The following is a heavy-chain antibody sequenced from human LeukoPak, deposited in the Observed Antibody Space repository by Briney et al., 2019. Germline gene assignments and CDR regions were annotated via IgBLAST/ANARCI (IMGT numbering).Heavy chain of an antibody. D-gene: IGHD2-2*01. Sequence: SETLSLTCTVSAGSISSYYWSWIRQPPGRGLEWIGYIYYSGSTNYNPSLKSRVTISVDTSKNQFSLKLSSVTAADTAVYYCASDLGYCSSTSCRYFDPWGQGTLVTVSS. V-gene: IGHV4-59*01. CDR3: ASDLGYCSSTSCRYFDP. CDR2: IYYSGST. CDR1: AGSISSYY. J-gene: IGHJ5*02.